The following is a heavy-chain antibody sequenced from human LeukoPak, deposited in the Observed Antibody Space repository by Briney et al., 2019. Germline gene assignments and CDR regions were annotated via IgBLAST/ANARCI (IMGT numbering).Heavy chain of an antibody. Sequence: GASVKVSCKASGYTFTGYYMHWVRQAPGQGLEWMGWINPNSGCTNYAQTFQGRVTMTRDTSITTADMELSSLRSDDTAVYYCAKAVKVDDTSGYSGVFDYWGQGTLVTVSS. CDR1: GYTFTGYY. D-gene: IGHD3-22*01. J-gene: IGHJ4*02. V-gene: IGHV1-2*02. CDR2: INPNSGCT. CDR3: AKAVKVDDTSGYSGVFDY.